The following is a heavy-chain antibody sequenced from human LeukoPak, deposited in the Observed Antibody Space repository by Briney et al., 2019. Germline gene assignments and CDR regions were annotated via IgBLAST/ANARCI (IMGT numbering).Heavy chain of an antibody. V-gene: IGHV4-34*01. CDR2: INHSGST. Sequence: PSETLSLTCAVYGGSFSGYYWSWIRQPPGKGLEWIGEINHSGSTNYNPSLKSRVTISVDTSKNQFSLKLSSVTAADTAVYYRARSQFLFRPLVAAKGDYMDVWGKGTTVTVSS. D-gene: IGHD2-15*01. J-gene: IGHJ6*03. CDR3: ARSQFLFRPLVAAKGDYMDV. CDR1: GGSFSGYY.